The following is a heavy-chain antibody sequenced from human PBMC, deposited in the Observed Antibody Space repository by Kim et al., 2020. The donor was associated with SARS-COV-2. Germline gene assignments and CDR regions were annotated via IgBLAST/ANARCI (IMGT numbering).Heavy chain of an antibody. CDR2: IKSKTDGGTT. CDR3: TTDHLPKDDYGDYGGYWYFDL. D-gene: IGHD4-17*01. J-gene: IGHJ2*01. Sequence: EGSLRLSCAASGFTFSNAWMSWVRQAPGKGLEWVGRIKSKTDGGTTDYAAPVKGRFTISRDDSKNTLYLQMNSLKTEDTAVYYCTTDHLPKDDYGDYGGYWYFDLWGRGTLVTVSS. V-gene: IGHV3-15*01. CDR1: GFTFSNAW.